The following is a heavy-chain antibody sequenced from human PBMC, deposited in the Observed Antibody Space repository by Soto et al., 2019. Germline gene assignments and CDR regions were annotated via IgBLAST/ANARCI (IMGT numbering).Heavy chain of an antibody. Sequence: GGSLRLSCAASGFTFSSYSMNWVRQAPGKGLEWVSYISSSSSTIYYADSVKGRFTISRDNAKNSLYLQMNSLRDEDTAVYYCARDRVVVVAAINGGDYYYGMDVWGQGTTVTVSS. CDR2: ISSSSSTI. CDR3: ARDRVVVVAAINGGDYYYGMDV. CDR1: GFTFSSYS. V-gene: IGHV3-48*02. J-gene: IGHJ6*02. D-gene: IGHD2-15*01.